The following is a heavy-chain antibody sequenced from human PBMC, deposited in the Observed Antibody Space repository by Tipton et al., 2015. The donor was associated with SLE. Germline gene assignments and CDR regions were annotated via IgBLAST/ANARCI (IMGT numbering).Heavy chain of an antibody. Sequence: TLSLTCTVSGGSISNSTYYWGWIRQPPGKGLEWIGSTSYNGNTNYNPSLKSRVTIYVDTSKNQFSLKLSSVTAADTAVYFCARHPQVYDSSGYYPSGISGFDYWGQGTLVTVSS. CDR3: ARHPQVYDSSGYYPSGISGFDY. J-gene: IGHJ4*02. V-gene: IGHV4-39*01. CDR1: GGSISNSTYY. CDR2: TSYNGNT. D-gene: IGHD3-22*01.